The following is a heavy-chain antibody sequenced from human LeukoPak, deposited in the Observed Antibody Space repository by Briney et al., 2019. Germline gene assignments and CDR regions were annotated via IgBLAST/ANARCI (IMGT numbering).Heavy chain of an antibody. V-gene: IGHV3-21*01. Sequence: GGSLRLSCAASGFXFSSYSINWVRQAPRKGREWVSSISGSSAYIYYADSVKGRFTISRDSAKNSLYLQMNSLRAEDTAVYYCARGFPYFDYWGQGTLVTVSS. CDR1: GFXFSSYS. D-gene: IGHD2-21*01. CDR2: ISGSSAYI. J-gene: IGHJ4*02. CDR3: ARGFPYFDY.